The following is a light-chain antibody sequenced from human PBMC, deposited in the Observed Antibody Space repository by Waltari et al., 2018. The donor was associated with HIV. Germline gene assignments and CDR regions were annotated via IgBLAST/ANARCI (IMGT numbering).Light chain of an antibody. CDR2: VTS. V-gene: IGKV1-39*01. CDR3: QQSLRFPQT. CDR1: QNIRNY. Sequence: DIQMTQSPSSLSAAVGDRVTIACRASQNIRNYLNWYQQKSGKAPKLLIYVTSTLESGVPSRFSGGGSGTDFTLVISSLQPEDFATYYCQQSLRFPQTFGAGTKVEI. J-gene: IGKJ3*01.